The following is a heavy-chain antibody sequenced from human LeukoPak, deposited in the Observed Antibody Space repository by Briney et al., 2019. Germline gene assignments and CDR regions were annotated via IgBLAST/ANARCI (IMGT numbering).Heavy chain of an antibody. V-gene: IGHV1-18*01. CDR1: GYTFASYG. J-gene: IGHJ4*02. Sequence: ASVKVSCKASGYTFASYGISWWRQAPGQGLEWMGWISAYNGNTSYAQKLQGRVTMTTDTSTSTAYMELRSLRSDDTAVYYCARDQPAVWPHPDPLDYWGQGTLVTVSS. CDR3: ARDQPAVWPHPDPLDY. CDR2: ISAYNGNT. D-gene: IGHD2-8*01.